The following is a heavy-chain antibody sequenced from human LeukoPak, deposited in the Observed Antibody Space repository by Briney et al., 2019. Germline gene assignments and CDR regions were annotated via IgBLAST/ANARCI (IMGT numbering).Heavy chain of an antibody. CDR2: IYHSGST. V-gene: IGHV4-4*02. J-gene: IGHJ4*02. D-gene: IGHD6-19*01. Sequence: SETLSLTCAVSGGYISSSNWWSWVRQPPGKGLEWIGEIYHSGSTNYNPSLKSRVTISVDTSKNQFSLKLSSVTAADTAVYYCARVRGYTTVAGRGHFDYWGQGTLVTVSS. CDR3: ARVRGYTTVAGRGHFDY. CDR1: GGYISSSNW.